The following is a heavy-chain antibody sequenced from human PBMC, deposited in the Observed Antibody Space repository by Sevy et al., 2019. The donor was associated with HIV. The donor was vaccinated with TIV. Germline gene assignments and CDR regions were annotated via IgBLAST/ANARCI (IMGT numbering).Heavy chain of an antibody. CDR2: INPNSGGT. V-gene: IGHV1-2*06. CDR1: GYTFTGYY. Sequence: ASVKVSCKASGYTFTGYYMHWVRQAPGQGLEWMGRINPNSGGTNYAQKFQGRVTMTRDTSIRTAYMELSRLRSDDTAVYYCARISAVAGHGDDYWGQGTLVTVSS. J-gene: IGHJ4*02. CDR3: ARISAVAGHGDDY. D-gene: IGHD6-19*01.